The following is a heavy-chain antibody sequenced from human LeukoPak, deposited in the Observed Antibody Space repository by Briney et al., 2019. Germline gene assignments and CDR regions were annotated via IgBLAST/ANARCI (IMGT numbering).Heavy chain of an antibody. J-gene: IGHJ4*02. CDR3: AKVLSSGWFIDYFDY. CDR2: ISGSGGST. CDR1: GFTFSSYA. V-gene: IGHV3-23*01. D-gene: IGHD6-19*01. Sequence: PGGSLKLSCAASGFTFSSYAMNWVRQAPGKGLEWVSAISGSGGSTYYADSVKGRFTISRDNSKNTLYLQMNSLRAEDTAVYYCAKVLSSGWFIDYFDYWGQGTLVTVSS.